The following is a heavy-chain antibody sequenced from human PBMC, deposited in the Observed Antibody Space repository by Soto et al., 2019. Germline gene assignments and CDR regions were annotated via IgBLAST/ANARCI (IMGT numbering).Heavy chain of an antibody. CDR1: GGSISSYY. CDR2: ISYSGST. Sequence: SETLSLTCTVSGGSISSYYWSWIRQPPGKGLEYIGYISYSGSTNYNPSLKSRVTTSLDTSKNQFSLKLSSVTAADTAIYYCASLNFDILTGYYAFDLWGQGTMVTVSS. D-gene: IGHD3-9*01. CDR3: ASLNFDILTGYYAFDL. J-gene: IGHJ3*01. V-gene: IGHV4-59*08.